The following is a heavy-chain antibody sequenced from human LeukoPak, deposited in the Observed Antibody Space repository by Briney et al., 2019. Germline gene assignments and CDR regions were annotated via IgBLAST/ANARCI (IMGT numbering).Heavy chain of an antibody. CDR1: GYTFTNHW. CDR3: ARHSSIAATDPMDY. CDR2: IFPGDSDA. J-gene: IGHJ4*01. Sequence: GESLKISCKGSGYTFTNHWIGWVRQMPGKGLEWMGIIFPGDSDARYSPSFQGQVTISVDESSTTTYLHWASLKASDTAVYYCARHSSIAATDPMDYWGQGTLITVSS. V-gene: IGHV5-51*01. D-gene: IGHD2-15*01.